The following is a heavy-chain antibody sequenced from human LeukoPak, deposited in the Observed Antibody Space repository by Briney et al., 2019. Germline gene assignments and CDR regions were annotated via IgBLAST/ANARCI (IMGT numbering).Heavy chain of an antibody. D-gene: IGHD3-10*01. J-gene: IGHJ4*02. CDR2: STDKGDSYTT. CDR1: GFTFSDHY. CDR3: VREGRGFDY. V-gene: IGHV3-72*01. Sequence: PRGSLRLSCAVSGFTFSDHYMDWVRPAPGKGLEWVARSTDKGDSYTTEYAASVKGRFTISRDDSKNFLNLQMNSLKTEDTALYYCVREGRGFDYWGQGTQVTVSS.